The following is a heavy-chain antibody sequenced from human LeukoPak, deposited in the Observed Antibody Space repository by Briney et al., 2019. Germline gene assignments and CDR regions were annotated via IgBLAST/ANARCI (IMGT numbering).Heavy chain of an antibody. CDR3: ARGPIIAVAGSSGFDY. CDR2: INHSGST. J-gene: IGHJ4*02. CDR1: GGSIRSSSYY. V-gene: IGHV4-39*07. Sequence: PSETLSLTCTVSGGSIRSSSYYWGWIRQPPGKGLEWIGEINHSGSTNYNPSLKSRVTISVDTSKNQLSLKLSSVTAADTAVYYCARGPIIAVAGSSGFDYWGQGTLVTVSS. D-gene: IGHD6-19*01.